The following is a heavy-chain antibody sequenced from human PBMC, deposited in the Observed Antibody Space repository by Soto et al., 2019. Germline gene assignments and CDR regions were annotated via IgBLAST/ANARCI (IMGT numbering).Heavy chain of an antibody. Sequence: QVQLQESGPGLVKSSETLSLTCTVSGDSMTSYYWTWIRQSPGKGLEWIGYIYSSGNTNYNPSLKSRVTLSVDTSNNQFSLKLTSMTAADSAVYYCARGGGWLPDLWGQGTLVTVST. D-gene: IGHD3-22*01. CDR3: ARGGGWLPDL. J-gene: IGHJ4*02. CDR1: GDSMTSYY. CDR2: IYSSGNT. V-gene: IGHV4-59*01.